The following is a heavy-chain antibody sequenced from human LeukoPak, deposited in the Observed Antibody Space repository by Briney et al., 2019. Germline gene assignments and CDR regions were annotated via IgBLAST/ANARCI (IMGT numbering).Heavy chain of an antibody. Sequence: SVTVSCKASGFTFTSSAMQWVRQARGQRLEWIGWIVVGSGNTNYAQKFQERVTITRDMSTSTAYMELTSLRSEDTAVYYCAADLNYYDSSGSGDYWGQGTLVTVSS. CDR1: GFTFTSSA. CDR3: AADLNYYDSSGSGDY. V-gene: IGHV1-58*02. D-gene: IGHD3-22*01. CDR2: IVVGSGNT. J-gene: IGHJ4*02.